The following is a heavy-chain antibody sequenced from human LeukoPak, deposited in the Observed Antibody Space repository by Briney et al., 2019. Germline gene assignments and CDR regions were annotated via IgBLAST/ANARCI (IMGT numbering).Heavy chain of an antibody. Sequence: SVKVSCKASGGTFSSYAISWVRQAPGQGLEWMGRIIPIFGTANYAQKFQGRVTITTDESTSTAYMELSSLRSEDTAVYYCARDREMATIGHGAFDIWGQGTTVTVSS. CDR3: ARDREMATIGHGAFDI. J-gene: IGHJ3*02. V-gene: IGHV1-69*05. CDR2: IIPIFGTA. CDR1: GGTFSSYA. D-gene: IGHD5-24*01.